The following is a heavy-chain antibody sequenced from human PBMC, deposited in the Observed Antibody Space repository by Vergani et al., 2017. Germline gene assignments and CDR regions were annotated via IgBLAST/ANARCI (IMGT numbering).Heavy chain of an antibody. D-gene: IGHD1-14*01. CDR3: ARHQIGRYTEY. CDR1: GDSVISTDYH. CDR2: MDYSGTT. Sequence: QVQLQESGPGLVKPSETLSLTCTVSGDSVISTDYHWGWIRQPPGKGLEWIGSMDYSGTTYYNPSLKSRATLSVDTSKNQISLQVTSVTAADTAVYYCARHQIGRYTEYWGQGILVTVSS. J-gene: IGHJ4*02. V-gene: IGHV4-39*01.